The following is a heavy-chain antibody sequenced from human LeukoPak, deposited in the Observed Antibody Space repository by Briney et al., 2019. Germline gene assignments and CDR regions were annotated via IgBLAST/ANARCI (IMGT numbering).Heavy chain of an antibody. CDR2: ISAYNGNT. J-gene: IGHJ4*02. V-gene: IGHV1-18*01. D-gene: IGHD5-12*01. CDR1: GGTFSSYA. Sequence: ASVKVSCKASGGTFSSYAISWVRQAPGQGLEWMGWISAYNGNTNYAQKLQGRVTMTTDTSTSTAYMELRSLRSDDTAVYYCARALKEDIVATTEDYWGQGTLVIVSS. CDR3: ARALKEDIVATTEDY.